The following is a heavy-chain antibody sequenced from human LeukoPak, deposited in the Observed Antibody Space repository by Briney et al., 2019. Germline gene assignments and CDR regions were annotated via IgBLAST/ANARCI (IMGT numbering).Heavy chain of an antibody. Sequence: PGGPLRLSCAASGFTFSSAWMSWVRQAPGNGLEWVAHINQDGGEKYYVDSVKGRVTISRDNAKNSLYLQMSSLRADDTAVYYCARDHCTGAGCQGRDAFDIWGQGTVVTVSS. CDR2: INQDGGEK. J-gene: IGHJ3*02. V-gene: IGHV3-7*01. D-gene: IGHD2-8*02. CDR3: ARDHCTGAGCQGRDAFDI. CDR1: GFTFSSAW.